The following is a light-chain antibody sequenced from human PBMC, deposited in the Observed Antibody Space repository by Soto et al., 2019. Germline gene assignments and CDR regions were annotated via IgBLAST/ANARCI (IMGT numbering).Light chain of an antibody. CDR1: SSDVGSYNL. V-gene: IGLV2-23*02. CDR3: CSYAGSSTYV. CDR2: EVN. J-gene: IGLJ1*01. Sequence: SALTQPASVSGSPGQSITISCTGTSSDVGSYNLVSWYQQHPGKAPKVMIYEVNKRPSGVSNRFSGSKSGNTASLTISGLQAEDEADYYCCSYAGSSTYVFGTGTKVTVL.